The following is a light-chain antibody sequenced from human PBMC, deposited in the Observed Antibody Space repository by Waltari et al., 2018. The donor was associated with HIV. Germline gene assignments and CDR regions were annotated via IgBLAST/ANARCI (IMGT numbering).Light chain of an antibody. CDR1: ELGGKY. CDR2: QNT. Sequence: SYHLTQPPSVSVSPGQTATITCSGDELGGKYTCWYQQRPGQSPVLVISQNTKRPSGIPERFSGSASGNTATLTISGTQAVDEADYYCQAWDSSTDVVFGGGTKLTVL. V-gene: IGLV3-1*01. J-gene: IGLJ3*02. CDR3: QAWDSSTDVV.